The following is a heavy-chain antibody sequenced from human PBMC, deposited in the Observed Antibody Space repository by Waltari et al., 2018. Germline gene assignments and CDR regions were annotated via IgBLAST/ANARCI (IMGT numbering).Heavy chain of an antibody. CDR3: ARDGDNGGNSWWFDP. CDR2: IYHSGTT. D-gene: IGHD2-21*02. CDR1: GYSIRSGYY. V-gene: IGHV4-38-2*02. J-gene: IGHJ5*02. Sequence: QVQLQQSGPGLVRPSETLSLTCDVSGYSIRSGYYWGWIRQSPEKGLEWIGSIYHSGTTSYTPSRKSRVTISMYASKNQFSLKLFSVTAADTAVYYCARDGDNGGNSWWFDPWGQGTLVTVSS.